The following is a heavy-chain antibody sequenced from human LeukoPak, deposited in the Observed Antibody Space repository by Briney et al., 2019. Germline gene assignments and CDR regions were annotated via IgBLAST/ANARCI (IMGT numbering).Heavy chain of an antibody. Sequence: HPGRSLRLSCAASRFIFSDYPMIWVRQAPGKGLEWVALISSNGLDTSYADSVRARFTISRDNSKNTLYLQMNSLRAEDTATYYCVRDIVPGPDAVPGNADYWGQGTLVTVSS. CDR3: VRDIVPGPDAVPGNADY. J-gene: IGHJ4*02. CDR2: ISSNGLDT. D-gene: IGHD2-8*01. V-gene: IGHV3-30-3*01. CDR1: RFIFSDYP.